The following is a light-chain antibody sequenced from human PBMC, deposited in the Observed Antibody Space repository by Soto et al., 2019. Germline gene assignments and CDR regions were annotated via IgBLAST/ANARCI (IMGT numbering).Light chain of an antibody. J-gene: IGKJ4*01. CDR1: QDISNY. V-gene: IGKV1-33*01. Sequence: EIQMTHSPSSLSGSVGDIVAITCQGIQDISNYLNWYQQKPGKAPKLLIYDASNLETGVPSRFSGSGSGTDFTFTISSLQPEDIATYYCQQYDNLPLTFGGGTKVDIK. CDR2: DAS. CDR3: QQYDNLPLT.